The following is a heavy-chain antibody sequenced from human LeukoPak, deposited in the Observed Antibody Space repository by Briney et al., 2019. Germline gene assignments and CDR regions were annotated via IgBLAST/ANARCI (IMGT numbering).Heavy chain of an antibody. D-gene: IGHD6-13*01. CDR2: INPNSGGT. CDR3: ARARSSGWYVWFDS. CDR1: GYTFTGYY. V-gene: IGHV1-2*02. J-gene: IGHJ5*01. Sequence: ASVKVSCKASGYTFTGYYMHWVRQAPGQGLEWMGWINPNSGGTNYAQKFQGRVTMTRDTSISTAYMELSRLRSDDTAVYYCARARSSGWYVWFDSWGQGTLVTVSS.